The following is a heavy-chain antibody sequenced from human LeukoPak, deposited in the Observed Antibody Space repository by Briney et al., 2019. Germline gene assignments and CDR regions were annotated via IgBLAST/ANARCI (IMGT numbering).Heavy chain of an antibody. CDR3: ARAGYSYGFHGGYFDY. D-gene: IGHD5-18*01. V-gene: IGHV4-39*07. Sequence: SETLSLTCSVSGASLSSSSNYWGWIRQPPGKGLEWIGEIYHSGSTNYNPSLKSRVTISVDKSKNQFSLKLSSVTAADTAVYYCARAGYSYGFHGGYFDYWGQGTLVTVSS. CDR2: IYHSGST. J-gene: IGHJ4*02. CDR1: GASLSSSSNY.